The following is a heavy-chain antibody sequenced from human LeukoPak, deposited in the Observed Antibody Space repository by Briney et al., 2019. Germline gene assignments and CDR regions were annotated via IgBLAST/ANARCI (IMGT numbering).Heavy chain of an antibody. CDR2: IDWDGDK. D-gene: IGHD4-17*01. CDR3: ARGDYGDRIFDY. V-gene: IGHV2-70*13. CDR1: GFSLNTRGMC. J-gene: IGHJ4*02. Sequence: SGPALVKPTQTLILTCTFSGFSLNTRGMCVSWLRQPPGKALEWLALIDWDGDKYYSTSLKTRPTVSKGTSKNQVVLIMTNMDPVDTATYYCARGDYGDRIFDYWGQGTLVTVSS.